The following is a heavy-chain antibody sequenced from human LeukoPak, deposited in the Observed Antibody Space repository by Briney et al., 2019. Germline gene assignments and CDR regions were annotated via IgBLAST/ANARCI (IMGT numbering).Heavy chain of an antibody. CDR1: GFTFDDYA. D-gene: IGHD6-6*01. CDR3: ARVDSSSSGIDY. J-gene: IGHJ4*02. CDR2: ISWNSGSI. V-gene: IGHV3-9*01. Sequence: GRSLRLSCAASGFTFDDYAMHWVRQAPGKGLEWVSGISWNSGSIGYADSVKGRFTISRDNAKNSLYLQMNSLRAEDTAVYYCARVDSSSSGIDYWGQGTLVTVSS.